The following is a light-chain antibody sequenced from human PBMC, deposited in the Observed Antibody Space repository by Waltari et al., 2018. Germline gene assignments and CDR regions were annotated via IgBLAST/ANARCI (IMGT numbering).Light chain of an antibody. CDR1: QSVSRH. CDR2: DAS. CDR3: QQRSTWPSLT. V-gene: IGKV3-11*01. Sequence: EIVLTQSPATLSLSPGESVTLSCRASQSVSRHLAWYQQRPGQAPRLLIYDASNRAPGIPARFSGSGSGTDFTLTISSLEPEDFAVYYCQQRSTWPSLTFGSGTKVGIK. J-gene: IGKJ4*01.